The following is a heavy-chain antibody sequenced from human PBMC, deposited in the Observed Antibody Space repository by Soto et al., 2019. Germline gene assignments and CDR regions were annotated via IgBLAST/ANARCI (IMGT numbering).Heavy chain of an antibody. Sequence: QPGGSLRLSCAASGFTFSSYGMHWVRQAPGKGLEWVAVIWYDGSNKYYADSVKGRFTISRDNSKNTLYLQMNSLRAEDTAVYYCARARGYCSSTSCYPYGMDVWGQGTTVTVS. CDR3: ARARGYCSSTSCYPYGMDV. CDR2: IWYDGSNK. J-gene: IGHJ6*02. D-gene: IGHD2-2*01. V-gene: IGHV3-33*01. CDR1: GFTFSSYG.